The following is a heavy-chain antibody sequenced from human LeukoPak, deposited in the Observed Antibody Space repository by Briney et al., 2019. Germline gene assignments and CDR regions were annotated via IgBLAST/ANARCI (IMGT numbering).Heavy chain of an antibody. CDR1: GFTFSDYN. D-gene: IGHD3-22*01. J-gene: IGHJ4*02. Sequence: GGSLRLSCAASGFTFSDYNMNWVRQAPGKGLEWVSVIYSGGSTYYADSVKGRFTISRDNSKNTLYLQMNSLRAEDTAVYYCAREFYDSSGYYYRSFDYWGQGTLVTVSS. CDR3: AREFYDSSGYYYRSFDY. CDR2: IYSGGST. V-gene: IGHV3-66*01.